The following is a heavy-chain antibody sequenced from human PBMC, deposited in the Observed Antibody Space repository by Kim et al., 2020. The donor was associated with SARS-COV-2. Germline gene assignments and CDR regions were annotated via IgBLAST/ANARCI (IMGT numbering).Heavy chain of an antibody. Sequence: ASVKVSCKASGYTFTGYYMHWVRQAPGQGLEWMGWINPNSGGTNYAQKFQGRVTMTRDTSISTAYMELSRLRSDDTAVYYCARDYGGYDSVDYWGQGTLVTVSS. J-gene: IGHJ4*02. D-gene: IGHD5-12*01. CDR1: GYTFTGYY. V-gene: IGHV1-2*02. CDR3: ARDYGGYDSVDY. CDR2: INPNSGGT.